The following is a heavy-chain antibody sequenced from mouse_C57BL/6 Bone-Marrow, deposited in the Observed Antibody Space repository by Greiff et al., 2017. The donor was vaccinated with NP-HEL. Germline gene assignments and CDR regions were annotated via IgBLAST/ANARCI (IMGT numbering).Heavy chain of an antibody. V-gene: IGHV8-8*01. CDR1: GFSLSTFGMG. CDR2: IWWDDDK. Sequence: QVQLKESGPGILQPSQTLSLTCSFSGFSLSTFGMGVGRIRQPSGKGLEWLAHIWWDDDKYYNPVLKSRLTIYKETSKNQVFLKIANVETDDTATYYCARIRWAYGSSRYYFDDWGQGTTLTVSS. CDR3: ARIRWAYGSSRYYFDD. J-gene: IGHJ2*01. D-gene: IGHD1-3*01.